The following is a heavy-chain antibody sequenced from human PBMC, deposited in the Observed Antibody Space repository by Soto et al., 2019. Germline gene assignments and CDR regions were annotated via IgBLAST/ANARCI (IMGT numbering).Heavy chain of an antibody. J-gene: IGHJ6*02. V-gene: IGHV4-34*01. CDR1: GGSFSGYY. CDR2: INHSGST. CDR3: ARGLSVNDGWSTYYYYGMDV. Sequence: QVQLQQWGAGLLKPSETLSLTCAVYGGSFSGYYWSWIRQPPGKGLEWIGEINHSGSTNYNPSLKSRVTISVDTSKNQFSLKLSSVTAADTAVYYCARGLSVNDGWSTYYYYGMDVWGQGTTVTVSS. D-gene: IGHD6-19*01.